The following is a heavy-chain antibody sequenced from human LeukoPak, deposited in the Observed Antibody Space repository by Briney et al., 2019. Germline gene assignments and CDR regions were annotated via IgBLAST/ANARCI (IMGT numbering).Heavy chain of an antibody. V-gene: IGHV7-4-1*02. J-gene: IGHJ6*03. Sequence: ASVKVSCKTSGYTFTSYAINWVRQAPGQGLEWMGWINTNTGNPTYAQGFTGRFVLSLDTSVSTAFLQISSLKADDAAVYYCARGLKRHFDYLMPNYYYYYMDVWGQGTTVTVSS. CDR3: ARGLKRHFDYLMPNYYYYYMDV. D-gene: IGHD2/OR15-2a*01. CDR1: GYTFTSYA. CDR2: INTNTGNP.